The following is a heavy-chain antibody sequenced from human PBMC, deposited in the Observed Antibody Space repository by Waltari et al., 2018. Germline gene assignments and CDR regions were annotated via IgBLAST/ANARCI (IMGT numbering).Heavy chain of an antibody. V-gene: IGHV3-43D*03. CDR2: ISWDGGST. D-gene: IGHD3-10*01. Sequence: EVQLVESGGVVVQPGGSLRLSCAASGFTFDDYAMHWVRQAPGKGLEWVSLISWDGGSTYYADSVKGRFTISRDNSKNSLYLQMNSLRAEDTALYYCAKGGPYYYGSGSYYNSYPIDYWGQGTLVTVSS. J-gene: IGHJ4*02. CDR1: GFTFDDYA. CDR3: AKGGPYYYGSGSYYNSYPIDY.